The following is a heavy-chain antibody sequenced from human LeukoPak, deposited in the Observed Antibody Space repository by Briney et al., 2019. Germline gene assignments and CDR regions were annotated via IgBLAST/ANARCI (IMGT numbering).Heavy chain of an antibody. D-gene: IGHD3-16*01. CDR2: IWYGGSNK. V-gene: IGHV3-33*01. Sequence: GGSLTLSCAASGFTFSSYGRHWVRQAPGKGLEWVAVIWYGGSNKYYTDSVKGRFTISRDNSQHTLYLQMSSLRAEDTAVYYCARDRGGGLYYFDYWGQGTLVTVSS. J-gene: IGHJ4*02. CDR3: ARDRGGGLYYFDY. CDR1: GFTFSSYG.